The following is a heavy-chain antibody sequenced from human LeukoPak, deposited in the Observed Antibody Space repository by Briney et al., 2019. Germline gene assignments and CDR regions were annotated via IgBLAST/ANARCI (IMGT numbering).Heavy chain of an antibody. CDR1: SGSISSYY. Sequence: TSETLSLTCTVSSGSISSYYWSWIRQPPGKGQEWIGYSSYSGSTKYNPTLKSRVTISIYTSKKQFSLNLSSVTAADTAVYYCARHRQYDADVFDIWGQGTMVTVSS. CDR3: ARHRQYDADVFDI. CDR2: SSYSGST. J-gene: IGHJ3*02. D-gene: IGHD2-8*01. V-gene: IGHV4-59*08.